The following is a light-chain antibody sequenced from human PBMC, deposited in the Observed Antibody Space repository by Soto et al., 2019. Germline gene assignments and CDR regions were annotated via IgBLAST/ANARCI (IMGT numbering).Light chain of an antibody. CDR1: SSTIGSNY. CDR2: RND. Sequence: QSVMTQPRSASGTPGQRVTISCSGSSSTIGSNYVYWYQQLPGTAPKLLIHRNDQRPSGVPERFSGSKSGTSASLAISGLRSESETDYYCAACDDRMTSHVFPTSPKVTVL. CDR3: AACDDRMTSHV. V-gene: IGLV1-47*01. J-gene: IGLJ1*01.